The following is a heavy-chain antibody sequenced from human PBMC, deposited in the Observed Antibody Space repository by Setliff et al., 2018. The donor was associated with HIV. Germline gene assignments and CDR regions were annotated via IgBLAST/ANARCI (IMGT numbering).Heavy chain of an antibody. V-gene: IGHV1-69*13. CDR1: GGTFSNYA. J-gene: IGHJ3*01. Sequence: SVQVSCKASGGTFSNYAFSWVRQAPGQGLEWMGGIIPLFGTANYAQNFQGRVTITADASTSTAYMELSSLRSEDTAMYYCARDRHHYDSSGFDAFDLWGQGTMVTV. D-gene: IGHD3-22*01. CDR3: ARDRHHYDSSGFDAFDL. CDR2: IIPLFGTA.